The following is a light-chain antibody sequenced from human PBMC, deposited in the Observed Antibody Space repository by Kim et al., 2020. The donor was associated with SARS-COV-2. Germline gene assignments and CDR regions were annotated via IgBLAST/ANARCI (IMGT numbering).Light chain of an antibody. CDR3: LQHNDCPLT. V-gene: IGKV1-17*03. CDR1: QDIGNF. J-gene: IGKJ4*01. CDR2: AAS. Sequence: ASVGDRVTITCRASQDIGNFLAWFQQKPGKVPQRLIYAASTLQSGVPSRFSGSGSGTQVTLTISSLQPEDFATYYWLQHNDCPLTFGGGTKVDIK.